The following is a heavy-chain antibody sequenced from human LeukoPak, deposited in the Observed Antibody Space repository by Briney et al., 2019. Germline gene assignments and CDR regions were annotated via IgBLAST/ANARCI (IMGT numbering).Heavy chain of an antibody. CDR2: ISSSSSTI. CDR3: ASSTKDYDILTGYSPYYFDY. CDR1: GFTFSSYS. V-gene: IGHV3-48*01. Sequence: GGSLRLSCAASGFTFSSYSMNWVRQAPGKGLEWVSYISSSSSTIYYADSVKGRFTISRDNAKNSLYLQMNSLRAEDTAVYYCASSTKDYDILTGYSPYYFDYWGQGTLVTVSS. J-gene: IGHJ4*02. D-gene: IGHD3-9*01.